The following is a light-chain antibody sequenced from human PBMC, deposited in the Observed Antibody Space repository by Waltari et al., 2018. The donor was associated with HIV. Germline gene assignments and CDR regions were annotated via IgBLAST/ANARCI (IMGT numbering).Light chain of an antibody. CDR2: RHY. CDR3: AAWDGSLSNYV. Sequence: QSVLTQPPSASAPPGQRARVSWSRRSSNIVKTYVSWYQQLPGTAPKLLIYRHYQRPSGVPDRFSGSKSGTSASLAISGLRSEDEADYYCAAWDGSLSNYVFGTGTKVTVL. CDR1: SSNIVKTY. V-gene: IGLV1-47*01. J-gene: IGLJ1*01.